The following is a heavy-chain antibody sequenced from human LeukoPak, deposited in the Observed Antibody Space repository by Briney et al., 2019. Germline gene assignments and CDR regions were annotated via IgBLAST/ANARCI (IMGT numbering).Heavy chain of an antibody. CDR3: ARDGNWNIPRFDP. V-gene: IGHV4-4*07. Sequence: PSETLSLTCVVSGGSFSSYYWSWIRQSAGKGLEWIGRISTSGNTNYNPSLKSRVTISVDTSKNQLSLKLSSVTAADTAVYYCARDGNWNIPRFDPWGQGTLVTVSS. CDR1: GGSFSSYY. J-gene: IGHJ5*02. D-gene: IGHD1/OR15-1a*01. CDR2: ISTSGNT.